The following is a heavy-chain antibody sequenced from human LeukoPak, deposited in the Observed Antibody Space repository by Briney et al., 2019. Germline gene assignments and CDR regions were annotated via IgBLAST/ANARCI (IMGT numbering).Heavy chain of an antibody. V-gene: IGHV3-7*01. CDR2: INRDGSQK. D-gene: IGHD2-15*01. Sequence: PGGSLRLSCAASGFSLSAYWMTWVRQAPGKGLEWVANINRDGSQKNHVDSVKGRFTISRDNSKNTLYLQMNSLRAEDTAVYYCAKVPAGYYYYYYMDVWGKGTTVTVSS. CDR1: GFSLSAYW. CDR3: AKVPAGYYYYYYMDV. J-gene: IGHJ6*03.